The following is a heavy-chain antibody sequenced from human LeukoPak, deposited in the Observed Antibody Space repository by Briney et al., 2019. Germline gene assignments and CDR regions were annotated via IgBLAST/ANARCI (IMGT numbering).Heavy chain of an antibody. CDR3: AAGFYDSSGYYLRGDAFDI. D-gene: IGHD3-22*01. CDR1: GFTFTSSA. J-gene: IGHJ3*02. V-gene: IGHV1-58*01. CDR2: IVVGSGNT. Sequence: SVKVSCKASGFTFTSSAVQWVRQARGQRLEWIGWIVVGSGNTNYAQKFQERVTITRDMSTSTAYMELGSLRSEDTAVYYCAAGFYDSSGYYLRGDAFDIWGQGTMVTVSS.